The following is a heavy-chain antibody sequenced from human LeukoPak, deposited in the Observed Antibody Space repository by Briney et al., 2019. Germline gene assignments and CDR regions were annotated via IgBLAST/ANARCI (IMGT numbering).Heavy chain of an antibody. CDR1: GFTFSSYS. CDR2: ISSSSSYI. Sequence: GGSPRLSCAASGFTFSSYSMNWVRQAPGKGLEWVSSISSSSSYIYYADSVKGRFTISRDNAKNSLYLQMNSLRAEDTAVYYCARGEYSSSSLWFDPWGQGTLVTVSS. V-gene: IGHV3-21*01. D-gene: IGHD6-6*01. J-gene: IGHJ5*02. CDR3: ARGEYSSSSLWFDP.